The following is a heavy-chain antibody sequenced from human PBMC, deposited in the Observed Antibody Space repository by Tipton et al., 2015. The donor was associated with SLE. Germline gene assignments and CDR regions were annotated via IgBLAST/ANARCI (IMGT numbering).Heavy chain of an antibody. CDR1: GGSISSEY. V-gene: IGHV4-4*07. J-gene: IGHJ4*02. Sequence: TLSLTCNVSGGSISSEYWSWLRQPAGKGLEWIGRLNPNGGTNYNPSLKSRVTMSVDTSKKQFSLKLTSMTAADTAIYYCARSYGGSSDYWGQGTLVTVSS. CDR3: ARSYGGSSDY. CDR2: LNPNGGT. D-gene: IGHD2-15*01.